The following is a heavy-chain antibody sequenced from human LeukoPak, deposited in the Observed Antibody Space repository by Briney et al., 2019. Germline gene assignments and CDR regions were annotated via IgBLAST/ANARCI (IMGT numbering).Heavy chain of an antibody. CDR3: AREGGPYRPLDY. CDR1: GGSISGTNW. V-gene: IGHV4-4*02. CDR2: VHLSGRT. J-gene: IGHJ4*02. Sequence: SGTLSLTCGVSGGSISGTNWWTWVRQPPGEGLEWIGEVHLSGRTNYNPSLESRVTMSVDMSENHISLKLISVIAADTAVYYCAREGGPYRPLDYSGQGTLVTVSS.